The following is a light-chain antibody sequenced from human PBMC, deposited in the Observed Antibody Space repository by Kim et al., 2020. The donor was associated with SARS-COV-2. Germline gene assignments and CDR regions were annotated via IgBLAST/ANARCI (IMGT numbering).Light chain of an antibody. V-gene: IGLV4-69*01. Sequence: ASVKLSCTLNNGHSDYAIAWHQQQPGKGPRYLMKLHSDGSHNKGDGVPDRFSGSSSGPERYLTISSLQSEDEADYYCQTWGTGTAVFGGGTQLTVL. J-gene: IGLJ2*01. CDR3: QTWGTGTAV. CDR1: NGHSDYA. CDR2: LHSDGSH.